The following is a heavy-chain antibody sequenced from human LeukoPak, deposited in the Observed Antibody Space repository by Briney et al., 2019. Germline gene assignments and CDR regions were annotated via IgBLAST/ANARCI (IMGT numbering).Heavy chain of an antibody. Sequence: ASVKVSCKASGYTVTGYHMHWVRQAPGQGLEWMGWINPNSGGTNYAQKFQGRVTMTRDTSINTVYMELSRLRSDDTAVYYCAGDMVRGVILRRVLEYWGQGTLVTVSS. D-gene: IGHD3-10*01. CDR3: AGDMVRGVILRRVLEY. CDR1: GYTVTGYH. CDR2: INPNSGGT. V-gene: IGHV1-2*02. J-gene: IGHJ4*02.